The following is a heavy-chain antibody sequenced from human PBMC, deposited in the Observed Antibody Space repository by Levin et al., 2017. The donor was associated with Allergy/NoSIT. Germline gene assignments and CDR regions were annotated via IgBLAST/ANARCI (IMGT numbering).Heavy chain of an antibody. V-gene: IGHV4-34*01. D-gene: IGHD3-10*01. J-gene: IGHJ4*02. CDR1: GGSFSGYY. Sequence: SETLSLTCAVYGGSFSGYYWSWIRQPPGKGLEWIGEINHSGSTNYNPSLKSRVTISVDTSKNQFSLKLSSVTAADTAVYYCARGNYGSGSYNYWGQGTLVTVSS. CDR3: ARGNYGSGSYNY. CDR2: INHSGST.